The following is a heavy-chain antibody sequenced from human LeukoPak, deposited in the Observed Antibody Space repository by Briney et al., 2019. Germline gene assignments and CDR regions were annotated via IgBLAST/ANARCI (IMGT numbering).Heavy chain of an antibody. D-gene: IGHD1-20*01. CDR2: IYTSGST. J-gene: IGHJ6*02. CDR3: ARGGYNGNAGGANGLDV. V-gene: IGHV4-61*02. Sequence: ASETLSLTCTVSGGPISSGSYYWSWIRQPAGKGLEWIGRIYTSGSTNYNPSLKSRVTISVDTSKNQFSLKLSSVTAADTAVYYCARGGYNGNAGGANGLDVWGQGTTVTVSS. CDR1: GGPISSGSYY.